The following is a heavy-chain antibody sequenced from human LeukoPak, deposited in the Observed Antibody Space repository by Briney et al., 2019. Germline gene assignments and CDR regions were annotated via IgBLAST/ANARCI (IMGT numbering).Heavy chain of an antibody. V-gene: IGHV3-30-3*01. CDR1: GFTFSSYA. D-gene: IGHD3-3*01. CDR3: ARARAPGVFGVALSYFDY. Sequence: PGGSLRLSCAASGFTFSSYAMHWVRQAPGKGLEWVAVISYDGSNKYYADSVKGRFTISRDNSKNTLYLQMNSLRAEDTAVYYCARARAPGVFGVALSYFDYWGQGTLVTVSS. J-gene: IGHJ4*02. CDR2: ISYDGSNK.